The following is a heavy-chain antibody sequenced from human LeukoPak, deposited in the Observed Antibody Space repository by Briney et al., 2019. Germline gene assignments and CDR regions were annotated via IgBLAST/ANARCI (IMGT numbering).Heavy chain of an antibody. D-gene: IGHD4-23*01. CDR1: GGSISSYY. Sequence: PSETLSLTCSVSGGSISSYYWSWIRQPAGKGLEWIGEINHSGSTNYNPSLKSRVTISVDTSKNQFSLKLRSVTAADTAVYYCARDPTTVVTTPYYFDDWGQGTLVTVSS. CDR3: ARDPTTVVTTPYYFDD. V-gene: IGHV4-34*01. J-gene: IGHJ4*02. CDR2: INHSGST.